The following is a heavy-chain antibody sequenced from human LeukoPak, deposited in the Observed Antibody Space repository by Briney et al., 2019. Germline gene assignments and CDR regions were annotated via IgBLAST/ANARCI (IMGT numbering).Heavy chain of an antibody. CDR2: IIPIFGTA. J-gene: IGHJ4*02. CDR1: GGTFSSYA. V-gene: IGHV1-69*05. D-gene: IGHD3-22*01. CDR3: ARSWGDSSGYQEYYFDY. Sequence: SVKVSCKASGGTFSSYAISWVRQAPGQGLEWMGGIIPIFGTANYAQKFQGRVTITTDESTSTAYMELSSLRSEDTAVYYCARSWGDSSGYQEYYFDYWGQGTLVTVSS.